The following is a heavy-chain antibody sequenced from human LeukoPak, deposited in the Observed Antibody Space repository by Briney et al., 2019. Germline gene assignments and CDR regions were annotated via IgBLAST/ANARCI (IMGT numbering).Heavy chain of an antibody. CDR1: GFTLSSYA. V-gene: IGHV3-23*01. J-gene: IGHJ5*02. Sequence: GGSLRLSCAASGFTLSSYAMSWVRQAPGKGLEWVSGISGSGGRTYYADSVQGRFTISRDNSKNTLYLQMNSLRAEDTAVYYCAKLGITADNWFDPWGQGTLVTVSS. D-gene: IGHD6-13*01. CDR2: ISGSGGRT. CDR3: AKLGITADNWFDP.